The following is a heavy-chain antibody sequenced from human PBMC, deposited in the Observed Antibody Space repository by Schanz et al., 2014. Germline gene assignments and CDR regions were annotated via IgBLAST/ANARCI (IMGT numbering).Heavy chain of an antibody. CDR1: GFNFANHA. CDR2: ISSDGSKK. Sequence: QVQLVESGGGVVQPERSLRLSCAASGFNFANHAIHWVRQGQGNGLQWVAVISSDGSKKLYADSVKARFTISRDNSKNSVSLQMDSLRPEYTAVYFCAKDLHSNSGNYYSYYFDSWGPGALVTVSS. CDR3: AKDLHSNSGNYYSYYFDS. D-gene: IGHD3-10*01. J-gene: IGHJ4*02. V-gene: IGHV3-30*18.